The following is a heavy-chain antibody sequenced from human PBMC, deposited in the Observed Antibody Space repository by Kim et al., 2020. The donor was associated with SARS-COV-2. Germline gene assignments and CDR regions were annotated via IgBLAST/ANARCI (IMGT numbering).Heavy chain of an antibody. CDR1: VFTFSSYA. J-gene: IGHJ6*02. Sequence: GGSLRLSCAASVFTFSSYAMHWVRQAPGKGLEWVAIISYDGSNKYYADSVKGRFTISRDNSKNTLYLQMNSLRAEDTAVYYCARPLGGTYHYGMDVWGQG. CDR2: ISYDGSNK. CDR3: ARPLGGTYHYGMDV. V-gene: IGHV3-30-3*01. D-gene: IGHD1-26*01.